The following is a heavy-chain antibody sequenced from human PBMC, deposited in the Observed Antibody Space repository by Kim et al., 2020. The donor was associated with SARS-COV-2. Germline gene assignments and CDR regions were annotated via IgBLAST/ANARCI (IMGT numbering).Heavy chain of an antibody. J-gene: IGHJ6*02. CDR2: VKTKANNYAT. CDR3: TSGLQTTYGMDV. V-gene: IGHV3-73*01. CDR1: GFTFSGSV. D-gene: IGHD4-4*01. Sequence: GSLRLSCAASGFTFSGSVIHWVRQASGKGLECVGRVKTKANNYATVYGASVKGRFTISRDDSKSTAFLQMNSLKTEDTAVYYCTSGLQTTYGMDVWGQG.